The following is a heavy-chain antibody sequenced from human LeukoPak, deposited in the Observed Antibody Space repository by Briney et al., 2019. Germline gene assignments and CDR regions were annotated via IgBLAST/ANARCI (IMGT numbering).Heavy chain of an antibody. Sequence: GESLKISCKCSGYSFTSYWIGWVRQMPGKGLEWMGIIYPGDSATTYSPSFQGQVTISADKSISTAYLQWSSLRASDTAMYYCARHGPYGRWAWPGDFAYWGQGTLVTVSS. J-gene: IGHJ4*02. D-gene: IGHD3-10*01. V-gene: IGHV5-51*01. CDR3: ARHGPYGRWAWPGDFAY. CDR2: IYPGDSAT. CDR1: GYSFTSYW.